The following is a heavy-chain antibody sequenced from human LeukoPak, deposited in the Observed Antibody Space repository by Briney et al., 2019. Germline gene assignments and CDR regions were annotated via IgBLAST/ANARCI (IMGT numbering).Heavy chain of an antibody. J-gene: IGHJ4*02. Sequence: HPGRSLTLSCAVSGFNVDDYAIHWVRQPPGKGLEWVSGIRWDRGTVGYAGSVKGRFTMSRDSAKNSVYLQMNSLRPEDTALYYCARGIDSSGPYSGWGFHLRYWGQGTQVTVSS. CDR2: IRWDRGTV. CDR3: ARGIDSSGPYSGWGFHLRY. V-gene: IGHV3-9*01. CDR1: GFNVDDYA. D-gene: IGHD2-15*01.